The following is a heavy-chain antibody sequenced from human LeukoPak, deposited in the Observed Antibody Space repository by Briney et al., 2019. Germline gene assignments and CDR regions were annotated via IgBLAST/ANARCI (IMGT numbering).Heavy chain of an antibody. J-gene: IGHJ3*02. CDR1: GFTFSSYS. D-gene: IGHD2-2*01. CDR2: ISSSSSYI. Sequence: GGSLRLSCAASGFTFSSYSMNWVRQAPGKGLEWVSSISSSSSYIYYADSVKGRFTISRDNAKNSLYLKMNSLRAEDTAVYYCARAGGYCSSTSCYLTAFDIWGQGTMVTVSS. V-gene: IGHV3-21*01. CDR3: ARAGGYCSSTSCYLTAFDI.